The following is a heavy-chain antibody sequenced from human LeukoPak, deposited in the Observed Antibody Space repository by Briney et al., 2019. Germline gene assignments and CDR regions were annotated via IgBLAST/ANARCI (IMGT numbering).Heavy chain of an antibody. CDR1: GGSISSSTYY. Sequence: SETLSLTCTVSGGSISSSTYYWGWLRQAPGKGLEWLGSIYYSGSTYYNPSLKSRVTISVDTSKNQFSLKLSSVTAADTAVYYCARSMNSGSWYSIYYYYYMDVWGKGTTVTISS. V-gene: IGHV4-39*07. CDR2: IYYSGST. CDR3: ARSMNSGSWYSIYYYYYMDV. D-gene: IGHD6-13*01. J-gene: IGHJ6*03.